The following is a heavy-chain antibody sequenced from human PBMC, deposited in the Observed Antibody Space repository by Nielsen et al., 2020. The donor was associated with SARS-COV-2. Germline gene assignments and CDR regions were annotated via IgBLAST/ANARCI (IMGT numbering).Heavy chain of an antibody. V-gene: IGHV1-46*01. Sequence: ASVKVSCKASGYTFTSYYMHWVRQAPGQGLEWMGIINPSGGSTSYAQKFQGRVTMTRDTSTSTVYMELSSLRSEDTAVYYCARGILTGYYNVISGEVYYYGMDVWGQGTTVTVSS. CDR1: GYTFTSYY. D-gene: IGHD3-9*01. CDR2: INPSGGST. CDR3: ARGILTGYYNVISGEVYYYGMDV. J-gene: IGHJ6*02.